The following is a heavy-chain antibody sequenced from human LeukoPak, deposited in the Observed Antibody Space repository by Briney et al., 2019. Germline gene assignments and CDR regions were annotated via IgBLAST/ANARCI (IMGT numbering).Heavy chain of an antibody. CDR2: IYYSGST. CDR1: GGSVSSGSYY. Sequence: SETLSLTCTVSGGSVSSGSYYWSWIRQPPGKRLEWIGYIYYSGSTNYNPSLKSRVTISVDTSKNQFSLKLSSVTAADTAVYYCARVRGREYYYGSGSPLNYYGMDVWGQGTTVTVSS. J-gene: IGHJ6*02. CDR3: ARVRGREYYYGSGSPLNYYGMDV. D-gene: IGHD3-10*01. V-gene: IGHV4-61*01.